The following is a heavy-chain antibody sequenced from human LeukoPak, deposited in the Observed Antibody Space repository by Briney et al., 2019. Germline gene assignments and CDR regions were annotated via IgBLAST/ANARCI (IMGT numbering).Heavy chain of an antibody. Sequence: PSQTLSLTCAISGDNVSSNSLAWNWIRQSPSRGLEWLGRTYYRSKWYTDYAVSVKGRITVNPDTSKNQFSLQLNSVTPEDTAVYYCARGGGYCTTTICYSAWFGPWGQGTLVTVSS. CDR1: GDNVSSNSLA. CDR3: ARGGGYCTTTICYSAWFGP. J-gene: IGHJ5*02. D-gene: IGHD2-2*01. CDR2: TYYRSKWYT. V-gene: IGHV6-1*01.